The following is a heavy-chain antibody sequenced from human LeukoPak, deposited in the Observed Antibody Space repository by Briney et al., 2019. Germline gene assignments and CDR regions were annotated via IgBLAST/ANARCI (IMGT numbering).Heavy chain of an antibody. Sequence: GGSLRLSCAASGFTLSSYGMHWVRQAPGKGLEWVAFIRYDGSNKYYADSVKGRFTISRDNSKNTLYLQMNSLRAEDTAVYYCAKDITIAAAGLFDYWGQGTLVTVSS. CDR1: GFTLSSYG. CDR3: AKDITIAAAGLFDY. V-gene: IGHV3-30*02. CDR2: IRYDGSNK. D-gene: IGHD6-13*01. J-gene: IGHJ4*02.